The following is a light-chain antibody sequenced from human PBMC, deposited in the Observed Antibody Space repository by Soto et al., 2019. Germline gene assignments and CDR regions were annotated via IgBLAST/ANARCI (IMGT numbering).Light chain of an antibody. CDR1: QSVSSY. CDR3: QQYSSLQGWT. J-gene: IGKJ1*01. CDR2: DTS. Sequence: EIVLTQSPGTLSLSPGERSTLSCMASQSVSSYLAWYQQKPGQAPRLLIYDTSNRATGIPARFSGSGSGTAFTLTISSLEPEDFAMYYCQQYSSLQGWTFGQGTKVDIK. V-gene: IGKV3-11*01.